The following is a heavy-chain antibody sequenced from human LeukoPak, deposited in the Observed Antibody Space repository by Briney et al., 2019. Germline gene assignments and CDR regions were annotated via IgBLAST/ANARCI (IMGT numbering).Heavy chain of an antibody. J-gene: IGHJ2*01. CDR1: GFTFSHYW. CDR2: MKHDGIEK. V-gene: IGHV3-7*01. D-gene: IGHD2-21*02. Sequence: PGGSLRLSCAASGFTFSHYWMSWVRQAPGKGLDWVANMKHDGIEKYFADSVTGRFTISRDNAKNSLYLQMNSLRPEDTAVYYCAKLVVVTATYWYFYLWGRGTPVTVSS. CDR3: AKLVVVTATYWYFYL.